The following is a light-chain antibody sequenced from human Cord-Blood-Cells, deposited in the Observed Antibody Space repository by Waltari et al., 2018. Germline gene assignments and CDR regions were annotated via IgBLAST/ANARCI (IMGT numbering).Light chain of an antibody. Sequence: DIQMTQSPSSLSASVGDRVTITCQASQDISNYLNWYQQKPGKAPKLLIYDASNLETGVPSRCSGSESGTDFTFAISSLQPEDIATYYCQQYDNLPFTFGPGTKVDIK. CDR1: QDISNY. V-gene: IGKV1-33*01. J-gene: IGKJ3*01. CDR3: QQYDNLPFT. CDR2: DAS.